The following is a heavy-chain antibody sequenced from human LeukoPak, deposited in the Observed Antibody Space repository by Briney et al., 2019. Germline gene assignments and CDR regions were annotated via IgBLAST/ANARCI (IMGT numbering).Heavy chain of an antibody. CDR2: INPNSGGT. J-gene: IGHJ4*02. Sequence: ASVKVSCKASGYTFTGYYMHWVRQAPGQGLEWMGWINPNSGGTNYAQKFQGRVTMTRDTSISTAYVELSRLRSDDTAVYYCARDSDLGGPSPAGYWGQGTLVTVSS. CDR1: GYTFTGYY. CDR3: ARDSDLGGPSPAGY. D-gene: IGHD3-16*01. V-gene: IGHV1-2*02.